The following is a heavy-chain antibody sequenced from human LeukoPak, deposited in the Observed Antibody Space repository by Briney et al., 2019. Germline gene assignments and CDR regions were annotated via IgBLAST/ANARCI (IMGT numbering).Heavy chain of an antibody. CDR3: ATDGAGFDT. V-gene: IGHV3-11*01. CDR1: GFTFNDYY. J-gene: IGHJ5*02. CDR2: INIGGTNT. Sequence: PGGSPRLSCAASGFTFNDYYMSWIRQAPGKGLEWLSYINIGGTNTHYADSVKGRFTISRDNAKKSLYLEMNNLRAEDTAVYYCATDGAGFDTWGQGVLVTLSS.